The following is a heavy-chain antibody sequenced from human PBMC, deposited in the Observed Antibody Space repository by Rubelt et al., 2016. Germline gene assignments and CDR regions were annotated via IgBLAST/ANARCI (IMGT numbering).Heavy chain of an antibody. CDR1: GGSISSSSYH. V-gene: IGHV4-39*07. CDR3: ARGTYYYDSSGYYHFDY. J-gene: IGHJ4*02. D-gene: IGHD3-22*01. CDR2: IYYSGST. Sequence: QLQLQESGPGLVKPSETLSLTCTVSGGSISSSSYHWGWIRQPPGKGLEWIGSIYYSGSTFYNPSLKMGVTISVDTSKNQFTLKLRSVTAADTAVYYCARGTYYYDSSGYYHFDYWGQGTLVTVS.